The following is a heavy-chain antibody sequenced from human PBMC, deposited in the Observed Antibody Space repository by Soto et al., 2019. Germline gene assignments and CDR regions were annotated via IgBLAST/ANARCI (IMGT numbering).Heavy chain of an antibody. CDR1: GFTFSSDW. Sequence: GGSLRLSCAASGFTFSSDWMHWVRQAPGKGLVWVSRINSDGSSASYADSVKGRFTISRDNAKNTLYLQMNSLRAEDTAVYYCATSAVKGMDVSGQGTTVTVSS. CDR2: INSDGSSA. CDR3: ATSAVKGMDV. J-gene: IGHJ6*02. V-gene: IGHV3-74*01.